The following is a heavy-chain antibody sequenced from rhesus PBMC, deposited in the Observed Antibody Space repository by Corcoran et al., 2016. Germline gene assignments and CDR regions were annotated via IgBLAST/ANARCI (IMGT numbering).Heavy chain of an antibody. CDR3: ARERMCTGSGCNANPFYGLDS. D-gene: IGHD2-21*01. Sequence: QVQLQESGPGLVKPSETLSLTCAVSGASISSYWWNWIRQPPGKGLEWIGEINGNSGRTTYNPSLKSRVTISKDASKNQFSRKLSSVTAADTADYYCARERMCTGSGCNANPFYGLDSWGQGVVVTVSS. V-gene: IGHV4-80*01. J-gene: IGHJ6*01. CDR2: INGNSGRT. CDR1: GASISSYW.